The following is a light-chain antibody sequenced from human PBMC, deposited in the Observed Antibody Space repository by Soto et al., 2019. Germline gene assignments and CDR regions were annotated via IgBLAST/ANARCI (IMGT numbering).Light chain of an antibody. Sequence: NFMLTQPHSVSASPGKTVTISCTGSSGSIASKFVQWYQQRPGSAPATVIYEDNQRPSGVPDRFSGSIDSSTNSASLTISGPKTEDEADYYCQSYDSSAFDVVFGGGTKLTVL. CDR3: QSYDSSAFDVV. J-gene: IGLJ2*01. CDR2: EDN. V-gene: IGLV6-57*02. CDR1: SGSIASKF.